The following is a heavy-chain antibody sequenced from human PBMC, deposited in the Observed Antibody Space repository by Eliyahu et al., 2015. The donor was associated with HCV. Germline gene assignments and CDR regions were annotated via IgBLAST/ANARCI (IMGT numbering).Heavy chain of an antibody. CDR2: INPNSGGT. J-gene: IGHJ4*02. Sequence: QVQLVQSGAEVKKPGASVKVSCKASGYTFXGYXMHWVRQAPGQGLEWMGWINPNSGGTNYAQKFQGRVTMTRDTSISTAYMELSRLRSDDTAVYYCAREIAVAGTFLSRDYWGQGTLVTVSS. D-gene: IGHD6-19*01. CDR1: GYTFXGYX. V-gene: IGHV1-2*02. CDR3: AREIAVAGTFLSRDY.